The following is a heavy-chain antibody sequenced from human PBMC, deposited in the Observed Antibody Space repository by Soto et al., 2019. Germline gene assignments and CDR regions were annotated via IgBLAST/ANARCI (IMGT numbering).Heavy chain of an antibody. Sequence: GGSLRLSCAASGFTFDDYAMHWVRQAPGKGLEWVSGISWNSGSIGYADSVKGRFTISRDNAKNSLYLQMNSLRAEDTALYYCAKDLSSGWQHGTRFDPWGQGTLVTVSS. J-gene: IGHJ5*02. CDR1: GFTFDDYA. CDR2: ISWNSGSI. V-gene: IGHV3-9*01. CDR3: AKDLSSGWQHGTRFDP. D-gene: IGHD6-19*01.